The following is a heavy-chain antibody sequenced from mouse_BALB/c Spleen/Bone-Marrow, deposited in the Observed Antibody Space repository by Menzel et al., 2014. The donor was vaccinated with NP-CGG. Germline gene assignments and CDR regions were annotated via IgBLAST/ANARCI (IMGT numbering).Heavy chain of an antibody. CDR2: IYPGSVNT. Sequence: VKLMESGPELVKPGASVRISCKASNYTFTTYYIYWVKQRPGQGLEWIGWIYPGSVNTKYNEKFKAKATLTADKSSSTAYMQLSSLTSEDSAVYFCARSRYGSYYGYWGQGTPLTVSS. J-gene: IGHJ2*01. CDR1: NYTFTTYY. V-gene: IGHV1S56*01. CDR3: ARSRYGSYYGY. D-gene: IGHD1-1*01.